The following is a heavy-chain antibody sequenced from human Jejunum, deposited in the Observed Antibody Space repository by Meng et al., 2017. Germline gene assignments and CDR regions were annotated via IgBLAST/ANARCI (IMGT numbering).Heavy chain of an antibody. CDR3: ARGVDSMFDS. CDR1: GFTFSNDW. J-gene: IGHJ4*02. D-gene: IGHD3/OR15-3a*01. CDR2: MNKDGSQK. Sequence: GESLKISCVASGFTFSNDWMNWVRRAPGRGLEWVANMNKDGSQKNYVNSVTGRFTISRDNAKNSLYLQMSSLRAEDTAVYYCARGVDSMFDSWGQGTLVTVSS. V-gene: IGHV3-7*04.